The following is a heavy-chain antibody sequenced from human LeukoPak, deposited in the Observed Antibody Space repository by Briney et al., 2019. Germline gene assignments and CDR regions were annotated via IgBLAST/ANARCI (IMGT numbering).Heavy chain of an antibody. CDR1: GFTASTNY. CDR2: INSGGST. J-gene: IGHJ4*02. V-gene: IGHV3-53*01. Sequence: PGGSLRLSCAASGFTASTNYMSWVRQAPGKGLEWVSLINSGGSTYYADSVKGRFTISRDNSRNTLYLQMNSLRADDTAVYYCARDYYSSSQFESWGQGILVTVSS. CDR3: ARDYYSSSQFES. D-gene: IGHD6-13*01.